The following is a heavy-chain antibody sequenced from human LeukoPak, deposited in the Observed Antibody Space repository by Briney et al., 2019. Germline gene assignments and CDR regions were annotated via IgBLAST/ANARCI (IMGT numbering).Heavy chain of an antibody. CDR1: GYTFTSYA. CDR2: ISAYNGNA. D-gene: IGHD3-16*01. V-gene: IGHV1-18*03. CDR3: ARRNYDHIWGNYGSLYYFDY. J-gene: IGHJ4*02. Sequence: ASVKVSCKTSGYTFTSYAISWVRQAPGQGLEWMGWISAYNGNADYAQKFQGRVTMTTDTSTSTAYMELRSLRSDDMAVYYCARRNYDHIWGNYGSLYYFDYWGQGTLVTVSS.